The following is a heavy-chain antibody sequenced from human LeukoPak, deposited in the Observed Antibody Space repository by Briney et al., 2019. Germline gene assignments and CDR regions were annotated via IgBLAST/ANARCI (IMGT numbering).Heavy chain of an antibody. CDR2: ISSSSSYI. J-gene: IGHJ6*03. V-gene: IGHV3-21*01. CDR3: ARDRWLRLRGYYMDV. Sequence: GGSLRLSCAASGFTFSSYSMNWVRQAPGKGLEWVSSISSSSSYIYYADLVKGRFTISRDNAKNSLYLQMNSLRAEDTAVYYCARDRWLRLRGYYMDVWGKGTTVTVSS. CDR1: GFTFSSYS. D-gene: IGHD5-24*01.